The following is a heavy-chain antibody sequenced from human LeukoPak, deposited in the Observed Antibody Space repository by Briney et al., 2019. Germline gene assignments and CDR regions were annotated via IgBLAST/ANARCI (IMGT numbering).Heavy chain of an antibody. CDR2: INWNGGST. J-gene: IGHJ2*01. CDR3: ARGRYSSGWDNYWYFDL. V-gene: IGHV3-20*04. Sequence: GGSLRLSCAASGFTFDDYGMSWVRQAPGKGLEWVSGINWNGGSTGYADSVKGRFTISRDNAKNSLYLQMNSLRAEDTALYYCARGRYSSGWDNYWYFDLWGRGTLVTVSS. CDR1: GFTFDDYG. D-gene: IGHD6-19*01.